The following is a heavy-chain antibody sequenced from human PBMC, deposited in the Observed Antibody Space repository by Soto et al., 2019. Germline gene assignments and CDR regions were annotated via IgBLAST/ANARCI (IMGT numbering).Heavy chain of an antibody. CDR1: GGSIRSDS. CDR2: IYYSGGT. CDR3: ATLNWNNYFDS. J-gene: IGHJ4*02. V-gene: IGHV4-59*01. D-gene: IGHD1-1*01. Sequence: SETLSLTCTVSGGSIRSDSWSWTRQPPGKGLEWVGYIYYSGGTSYNPSLKSRVTISVDTSKNQFSLKLSSVTTADTAMYYCATLNWNNYFDSWGQGTLVTVSS.